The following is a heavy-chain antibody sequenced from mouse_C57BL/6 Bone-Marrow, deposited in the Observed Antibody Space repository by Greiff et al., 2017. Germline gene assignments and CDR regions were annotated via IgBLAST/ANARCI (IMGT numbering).Heavy chain of an antibody. V-gene: IGHV1-69*01. Sequence: QVQLQQSGAELVMPGASVKLSCKASGYTFTSYWMHWVKQRPGQGLEWIGEIDPSDSYTNYNQKFKGKSTLTVDKSSSTAYMQLSSLTSEDSAVYYCARKGVYDGYYFYYAMDYWGQGSSVTVSS. J-gene: IGHJ4*01. CDR1: GYTFTSYW. CDR3: ARKGVYDGYYFYYAMDY. CDR2: IDPSDSYT. D-gene: IGHD2-3*01.